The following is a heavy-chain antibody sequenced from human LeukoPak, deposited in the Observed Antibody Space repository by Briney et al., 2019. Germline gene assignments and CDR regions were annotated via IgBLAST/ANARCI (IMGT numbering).Heavy chain of an antibody. Sequence: ASVKVSCKASGYTFTGYYMHWVRQAPGQGLEWMGWISAYNGNTNYAQKLQGRVTMTTDTSTSTAYMELRSLRSDDTAVYYCARLSSSSAFDYWGQGTLVTVSS. CDR2: ISAYNGNT. V-gene: IGHV1-18*04. J-gene: IGHJ4*02. CDR3: ARLSSSSAFDY. D-gene: IGHD6-6*01. CDR1: GYTFTGYY.